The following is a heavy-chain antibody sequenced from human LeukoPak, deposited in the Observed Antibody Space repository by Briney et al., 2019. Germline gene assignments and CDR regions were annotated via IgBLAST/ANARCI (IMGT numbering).Heavy chain of an antibody. D-gene: IGHD3-10*01. V-gene: IGHV4-38-2*02. CDR1: GYSISSGYY. Sequence: SETLSLTCTVSGYSISSGYYWGWIRQPPGKGLEWIGSIYHSGSTNYKPSLKSRVTISVDTSKNQFSLKLSSVTAADTAVYYCARGGYYGSGNDFRFDPWGQGTLVTVSS. CDR3: ARGGYYGSGNDFRFDP. CDR2: IYHSGST. J-gene: IGHJ5*02.